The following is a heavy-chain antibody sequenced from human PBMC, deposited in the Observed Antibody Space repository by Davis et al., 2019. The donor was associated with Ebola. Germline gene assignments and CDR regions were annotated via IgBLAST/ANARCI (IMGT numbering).Heavy chain of an antibody. CDR1: GFTFSGSA. V-gene: IGHV3-73*01. D-gene: IGHD3-3*01. Sequence: GESLKISCAASGFTFSGSAMHWVRQASGKGLEWVGRIRSKANSYATAYAASVKGRFTISRDDSKNTAYLQMNSLRAEDTAVYYCARDPPRFLEWSYFDYWGQGTLVTVSS. CDR2: IRSKANSYAT. CDR3: ARDPPRFLEWSYFDY. J-gene: IGHJ4*02.